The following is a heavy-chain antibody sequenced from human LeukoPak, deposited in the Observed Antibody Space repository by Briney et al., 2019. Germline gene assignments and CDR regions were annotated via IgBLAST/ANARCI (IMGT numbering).Heavy chain of an antibody. Sequence: PSETLSLTCTVSGGSISSSSYYWGWIRQPPGKGLEWIGSIYYSGSTYYNPSLKSRVTISVDTSKNQFSLKLSSVTAADTAVYYCASIGGRLQLAYYYYYMDVWGKGTTVTVSS. J-gene: IGHJ6*03. CDR3: ASIGGRLQLAYYYYYMDV. CDR2: IYYSGST. V-gene: IGHV4-39*01. D-gene: IGHD1-1*01. CDR1: GGSISSSSYY.